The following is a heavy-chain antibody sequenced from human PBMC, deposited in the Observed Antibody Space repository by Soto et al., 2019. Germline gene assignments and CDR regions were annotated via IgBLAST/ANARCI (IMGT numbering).Heavy chain of an antibody. CDR2: ISSSGSTI. CDR3: ARSSFYYYMDV. V-gene: IGHV3-11*01. Sequence: AGSLGLSCAASGFTSREYYMGWIRQAPGKGLEWVSYISSSGSTIYYADSVKGRFTISRDNAKNSLYLQVNSLRAEDTAVYYCARSSFYYYMDVWGNGTTVTVSS. D-gene: IGHD3-10*01. CDR1: GFTSREYY. J-gene: IGHJ6*03.